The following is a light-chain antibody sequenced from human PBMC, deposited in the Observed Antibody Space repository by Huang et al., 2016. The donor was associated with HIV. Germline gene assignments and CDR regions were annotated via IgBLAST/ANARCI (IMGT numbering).Light chain of an antibody. CDR3: QQHYSNSLT. J-gene: IGKJ4*01. CDR2: AAS. Sequence: DIQMTQSPSSLSASVGDRVTITCRASQGISSSLAWYQQKPGKAPKLLLYAASRLERRVPSRFSGSGSGTDYTLTISSLQPEDFATYYCQQHYSNSLTFGGGTKVEIK. CDR1: QGISSS. V-gene: IGKV1-NL1*01.